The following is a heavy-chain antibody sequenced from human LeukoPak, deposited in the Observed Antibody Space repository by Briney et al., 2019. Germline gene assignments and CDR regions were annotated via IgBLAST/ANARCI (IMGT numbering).Heavy chain of an antibody. D-gene: IGHD5-18*01. J-gene: IGHJ4*02. Sequence: WASVKVSCKASGYTFTSYGISWVRQAPGQGLEWMGWISAYNGNTNYAQKLQGRVTMTTDTSTSTAYMELRSLRSDDTAVYYCARSRIRGYSFSPVFDYWGQGTLVTVSS. CDR3: ARSRIRGYSFSPVFDY. V-gene: IGHV1-18*01. CDR1: GYTFTSYG. CDR2: ISAYNGNT.